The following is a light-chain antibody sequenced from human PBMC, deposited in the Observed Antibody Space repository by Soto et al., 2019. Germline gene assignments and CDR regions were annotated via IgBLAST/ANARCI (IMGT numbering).Light chain of an antibody. V-gene: IGKV1-39*01. J-gene: IGKJ1*01. CDR2: AAS. Sequence: DIQMTQSPSSLSTSVGDRVTITCRASQSMSNYLNWYQQKPGKVPKLLIYAASRLQSGVPSRFSGSGSGTDFTLTISSLQPEDFATYYCLQSYITPWTFGQGTKVEIK. CDR3: LQSYITPWT. CDR1: QSMSNY.